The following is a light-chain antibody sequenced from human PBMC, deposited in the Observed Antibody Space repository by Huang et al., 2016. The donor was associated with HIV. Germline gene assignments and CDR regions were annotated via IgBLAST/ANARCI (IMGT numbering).Light chain of an antibody. V-gene: IGKV2-28*01. J-gene: IGKJ4*01. CDR2: LCS. CDR1: QRLLHSNGYNY. Sequence: DIVMTQSPLSLPVTPGEPASISCRSSQRLLHSNGYNYLYWYLQKPGQSPQLLIYLCSDRASGVPDRFSGSGSGTDFTLKISRVEAEDVGVYYCMQALQTELTFGGGTKVEIK. CDR3: MQALQTELT.